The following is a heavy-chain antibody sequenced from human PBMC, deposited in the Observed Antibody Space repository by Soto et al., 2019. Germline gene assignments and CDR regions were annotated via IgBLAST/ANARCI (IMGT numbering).Heavy chain of an antibody. J-gene: IGHJ4*02. CDR2: ISAYNGNT. Sequence: GASVKVSCKASGYTFTSYGISWVRQAPGQGLEWMGWISAYNGNTNYAQKLQGRVTMTTDTSTSTAYMELRSLRSDDTAVFYCARDFRIAAARPLGYWGQGTLVTVSS. CDR3: ARDFRIAAARPLGY. V-gene: IGHV1-18*04. D-gene: IGHD6-13*01. CDR1: GYTFTSYG.